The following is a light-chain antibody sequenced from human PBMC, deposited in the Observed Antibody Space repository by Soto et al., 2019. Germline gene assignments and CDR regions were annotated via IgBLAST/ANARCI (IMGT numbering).Light chain of an antibody. CDR3: QQYNSYGYT. Sequence: DIQMTQSHSTLSASVGDRVTITCRASQSISSWLAWYQQKPGKAPKLLIYDASSLESVVPSRFSGSGSGTEFTLTISSLQPDDFATYYCQQYNSYGYTFGQGTKLEIK. J-gene: IGKJ2*01. CDR2: DAS. V-gene: IGKV1-5*01. CDR1: QSISSW.